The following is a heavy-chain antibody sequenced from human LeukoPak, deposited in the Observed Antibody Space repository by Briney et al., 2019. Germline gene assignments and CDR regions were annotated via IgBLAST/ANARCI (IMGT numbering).Heavy chain of an antibody. CDR2: IYTSGST. CDR3: ARDRPKKAAIVVVPAATNWFDP. Sequence: SEALSLTCTVSGGSISSYYWSWIRQPAGKGPEWIGRIYTSGSTNYNPSLKSRVTMSVDTSKNQFSLKLSSVTAADTAVYYCARDRPKKAAIVVVPAATNWFDPWGQGTLVTVSS. J-gene: IGHJ5*02. CDR1: GGSISSYY. D-gene: IGHD2-2*01. V-gene: IGHV4-4*07.